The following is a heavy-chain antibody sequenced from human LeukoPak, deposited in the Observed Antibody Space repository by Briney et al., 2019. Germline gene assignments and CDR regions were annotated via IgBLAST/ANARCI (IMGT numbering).Heavy chain of an antibody. CDR1: GGSISSNSYY. Sequence: SETLSLTCAVSGGSISSNSYYWGWIRQPPGKGLEWIGSIYYSGSTYNNPSLKSRVTISVDTSKNQFSLKLTSVTAADTGVYYCARHRVSSGWTVDYWGQGTLVPVSS. CDR3: ARHRVSSGWTVDY. D-gene: IGHD6-19*01. V-gene: IGHV4-39*01. J-gene: IGHJ4*02. CDR2: IYYSGST.